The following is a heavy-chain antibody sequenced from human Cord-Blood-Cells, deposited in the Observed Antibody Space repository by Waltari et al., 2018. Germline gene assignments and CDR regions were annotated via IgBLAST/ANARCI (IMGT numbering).Heavy chain of an antibody. CDR2: IYYSGST. CDR1: GGSISSGGYY. Sequence: QVQLQESGPGLVKPSQTLSLTCTVSGGSISSGGYYWSWIRQHPGKGLEWIGYIYYSGSTYYNPSLKSRVTISVDTSKNQFSLKLSSGTAADTAVYYCARDRGVVGRRKDTYWYFDLWGRGTLVTVSS. CDR3: ARDRGVVGRRKDTYWYFDL. V-gene: IGHV4-31*03. D-gene: IGHD1-26*01. J-gene: IGHJ2*01.